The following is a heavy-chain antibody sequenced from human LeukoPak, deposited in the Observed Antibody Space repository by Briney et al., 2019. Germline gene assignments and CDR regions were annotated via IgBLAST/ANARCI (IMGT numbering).Heavy chain of an antibody. D-gene: IGHD2-2*01. Sequence: SQSLSLTCAVSGASISSGGSSWGWLRQPPGKGLEWIVYIYHSASTYYNPSLKRRHTISADRSKNQFSLKLSSVTAADRAVYYCARSPIVVVPAALNDAFDIGGQGTMVTVSS. J-gene: IGHJ3*02. CDR1: GASISSGGSS. CDR3: ARSPIVVVPAALNDAFDI. CDR2: IYHSAST. V-gene: IGHV4-30-2*01.